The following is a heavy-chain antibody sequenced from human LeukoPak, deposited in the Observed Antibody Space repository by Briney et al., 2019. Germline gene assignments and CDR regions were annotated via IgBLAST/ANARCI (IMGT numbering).Heavy chain of an antibody. Sequence: PSETLSLTCTVSGVSIRTYHWNWIRQSPGKGLEWIGSAHYSGSGNHNPSLKSRLTISVDTSKNQVPLKLSSITAADTAVYYCARDEINYGSGSYFDFWGQGTLVTVSS. D-gene: IGHD3-10*01. CDR2: AHYSGSG. V-gene: IGHV4-59*01. CDR3: ARDEINYGSGSYFDF. J-gene: IGHJ4*02. CDR1: GVSIRTYH.